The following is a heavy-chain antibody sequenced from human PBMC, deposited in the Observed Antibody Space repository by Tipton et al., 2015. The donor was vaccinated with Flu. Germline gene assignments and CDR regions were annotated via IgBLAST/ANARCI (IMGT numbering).Heavy chain of an antibody. J-gene: IGHJ5*01. V-gene: IGHV4-61*02. CDR3: AREGSLRYFDWIPSNWFDS. Sequence: TLSLTCTVSGGSISSGSYYWSWIRQPAGKGLEWIGRIYTSGSTNYNPSLKSRVTISVDTSKNQFSLKLSSVTAADTAVYYCAREGSLRYFDWIPSNWFDSWGQGTPVAVSS. D-gene: IGHD3-9*01. CDR1: GGSISSGSYY. CDR2: IYTSGST.